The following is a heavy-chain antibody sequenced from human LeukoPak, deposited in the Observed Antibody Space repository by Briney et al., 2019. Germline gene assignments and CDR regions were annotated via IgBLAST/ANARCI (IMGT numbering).Heavy chain of an antibody. CDR2: INWSSGSI. D-gene: IGHD6-19*01. J-gene: IGHJ4*02. V-gene: IGHV3-9*01. CDR1: GFSFDEYA. CDR3: ATPGQWLVRGYFDY. Sequence: GGSLRLSCAASGFSFDEYAMHWVRQAPGKGLEWVSGINWSSGSIGYADSVKGRFTISRDNSKNTLYLQMNSLRAEDTAVYYCATPGQWLVRGYFDYWGQGTLVTVSS.